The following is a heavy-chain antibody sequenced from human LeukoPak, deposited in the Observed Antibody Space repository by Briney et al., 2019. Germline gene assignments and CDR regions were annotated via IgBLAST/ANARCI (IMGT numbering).Heavy chain of an antibody. D-gene: IGHD6-19*01. CDR2: ISSSSSYI. CDR3: ARARRSYSSGWYGKENWFDP. Sequence: PGGSLRLSCAASGFTFSSYSMNWVRQAPGKGLEWVSSISSSSSYINYADSVKGRFTISRDNAKNSLYLQMNSLRAEDTAVYYCARARRSYSSGWYGKENWFDPWGQGTLVTVSS. J-gene: IGHJ5*02. V-gene: IGHV3-21*04. CDR1: GFTFSSYS.